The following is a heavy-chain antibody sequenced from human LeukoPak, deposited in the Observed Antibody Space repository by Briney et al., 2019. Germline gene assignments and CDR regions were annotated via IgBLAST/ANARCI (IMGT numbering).Heavy chain of an antibody. Sequence: SGPTLVKPTQTLTLTYTFSGFSFSTSAVGVGWIRQPPGKALEWLALVYWDDDKRYNTSLKSRLTITKDTSKNQVVLIMTDMDPVDTATYFCAHREVRLDYFDYWGQGILVTVSS. J-gene: IGHJ4*02. CDR1: GFSFSTSAVG. V-gene: IGHV2-5*02. CDR2: VYWDDDK. D-gene: IGHD3-9*01. CDR3: AHREVRLDYFDY.